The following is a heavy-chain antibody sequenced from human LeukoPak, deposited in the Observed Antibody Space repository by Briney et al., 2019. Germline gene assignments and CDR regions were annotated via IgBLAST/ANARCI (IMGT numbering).Heavy chain of an antibody. J-gene: IGHJ6*02. CDR3: ARETSGVIVVVSYYYYGMDV. CDR1: GYTFTSSG. CDR2: ISAYNGNT. V-gene: IGHV1-18*01. Sequence: ASVKVSCKASGYTFTSSGISWVRQAPGQGLEWMGWISAYNGNTNYAQKLQGRVTMTTDTSTSTAYMELRSLRSDDTAVYYCARETSGVIVVVSYYYYGMDVWGQGTTVTVSS. D-gene: IGHD3-22*01.